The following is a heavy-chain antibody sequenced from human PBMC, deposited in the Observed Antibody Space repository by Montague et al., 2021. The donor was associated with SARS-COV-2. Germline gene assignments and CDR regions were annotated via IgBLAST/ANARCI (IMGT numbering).Heavy chain of an antibody. D-gene: IGHD6-13*01. CDR1: GGSISSSSYY. CDR3: ASEGVEYSSSWYARYYYYGMDV. J-gene: IGHJ6*02. Sequence: SDTLSLTCTVSGGSISSSSYYWGWIRQPPGKGLEWIGSIYYSGSTYYNPSLKSRVTISVDTSKNQFSLKLSSVTAADTAVYYCASEGVEYSSSWYARYYYYGMDVWGQGTTVTVSS. CDR2: IYYSGST. V-gene: IGHV4-39*01.